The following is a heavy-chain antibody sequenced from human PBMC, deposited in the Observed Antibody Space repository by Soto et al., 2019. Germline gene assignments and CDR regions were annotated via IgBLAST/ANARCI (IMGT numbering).Heavy chain of an antibody. Sequence: QVQLQQWGAGLLKPSETLSLTCAVYGGSFSGYYWSWIRQPPGKGLEWIGEINHSGSTNYNPSLRSRVTISVHTSKYQFSRKLSSVTAADTAVYYCARGRWLRSSFDYWGQGTLVTVSS. CDR3: ARGRWLRSSFDY. J-gene: IGHJ4*02. CDR2: INHSGST. CDR1: GGSFSGYY. V-gene: IGHV4-34*01. D-gene: IGHD5-12*01.